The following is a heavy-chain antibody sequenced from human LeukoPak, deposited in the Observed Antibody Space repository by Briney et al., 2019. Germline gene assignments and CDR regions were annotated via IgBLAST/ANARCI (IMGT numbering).Heavy chain of an antibody. CDR1: GFIFSNYG. CDR2: ITASGDST. Sequence: GGSLRLSCGASGFIFSNYGVHWVRQPPGKGLEWVSGITASGDSTYYGDSVKGRFTMSRDNSKNTVYLQMNSLRVDDTAVYFCARRDIVVVVSASDYWGQGTLVTVSS. J-gene: IGHJ4*02. V-gene: IGHV3-23*01. CDR3: ARRDIVVVVSASDY. D-gene: IGHD2-15*01.